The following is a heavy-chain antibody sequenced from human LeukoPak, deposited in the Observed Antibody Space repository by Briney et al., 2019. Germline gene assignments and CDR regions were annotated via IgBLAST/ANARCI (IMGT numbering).Heavy chain of an antibody. Sequence: ASVKVSCKASGYTFTSYAMHWVRQAPGQGLEWMGWINAGNGNTKYSQKFQGRVTITRDTSASTAYMELSSLRSEDTAVYYCARSAMVRGVIVCYFDYWGQGTLVTVSS. CDR2: INAGNGNT. J-gene: IGHJ4*02. CDR3: ARSAMVRGVIVCYFDY. CDR1: GYTFTSYA. D-gene: IGHD3-10*01. V-gene: IGHV1-3*01.